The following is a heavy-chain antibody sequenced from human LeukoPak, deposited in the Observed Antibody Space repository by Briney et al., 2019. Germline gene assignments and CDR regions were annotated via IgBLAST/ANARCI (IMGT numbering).Heavy chain of an antibody. CDR3: ARGIVVVVAATPYFDY. Sequence: ASVKVSCKASGYTFTSYGISWVRQAPGQGLEWMGWISAYNGNTNYAQKLQGRVTMTTDTSTSTAYMELRSLRSDDTAVYYCARGIVVVVAATPYFDYRGQGTLVTVSS. J-gene: IGHJ4*02. D-gene: IGHD2-15*01. CDR2: ISAYNGNT. V-gene: IGHV1-18*01. CDR1: GYTFTSYG.